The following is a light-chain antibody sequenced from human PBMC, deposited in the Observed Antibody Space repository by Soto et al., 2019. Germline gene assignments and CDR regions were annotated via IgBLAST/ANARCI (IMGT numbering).Light chain of an antibody. Sequence: EIVLTQSPGTLSLSPGERATLSCRASQSITSRYLGWYQQKPGQAPRLLICGASSRATGIPDRFSGSGSGTDFTLTISGLEPEDFAVYYCQQYGSSPWTFGQGTKVDIK. CDR1: QSITSRY. V-gene: IGKV3-20*01. CDR3: QQYGSSPWT. CDR2: GAS. J-gene: IGKJ1*01.